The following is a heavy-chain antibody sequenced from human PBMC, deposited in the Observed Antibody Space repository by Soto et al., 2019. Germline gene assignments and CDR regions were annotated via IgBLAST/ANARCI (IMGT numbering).Heavy chain of an antibody. V-gene: IGHV3-30-3*01. D-gene: IGHD6-6*01. CDR3: ARGGPIIFSSSPLDY. CDR1: GFTFSSYA. J-gene: IGHJ4*02. CDR2: ISYDGSNK. Sequence: GGSLRLSCAASGFTFSSYAMHWVRQAPGKGLEWVAVISYDGSNKYYADSVKGRFTISRDNSKNTLYLQLNSLRAKDTAVYYCARGGPIIFSSSPLDYGGQGTLVTVSS.